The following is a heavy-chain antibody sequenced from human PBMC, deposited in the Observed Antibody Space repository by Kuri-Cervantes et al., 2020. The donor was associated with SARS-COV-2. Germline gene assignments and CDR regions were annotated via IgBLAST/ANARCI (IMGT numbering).Heavy chain of an antibody. D-gene: IGHD2-2*02. V-gene: IGHV3-30-3*01. CDR1: GFTFSSYA. CDR2: ISYDGSNK. Sequence: GESLKISCAASGFTFSSYAMHWVRQAPGKGLEWVAVISYDGSNKYYADSVKGRFTISRDNSKNALYLQMNSLRAEDTAVYYCAKDRVPAAIQYYYYGMDVWGQGTTVTVSS. J-gene: IGHJ6*02. CDR3: AKDRVPAAIQYYYYGMDV.